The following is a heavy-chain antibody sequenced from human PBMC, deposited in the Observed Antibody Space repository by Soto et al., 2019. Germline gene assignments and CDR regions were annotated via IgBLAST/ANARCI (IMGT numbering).Heavy chain of an antibody. J-gene: IGHJ6*01. Sequence: SETLSLACTFSVGSISSYYWGWIRQPAGKGLEWIGRIYTSGSTNYNPSLKSRVTMSVDTSKNQFSLNLSSVTAADTALYYCAREWITGYYYYGMDVWGQGTTVTVSS. D-gene: IGHD3-16*01. V-gene: IGHV4-4*07. CDR1: VGSISSYY. CDR3: AREWITGYYYYGMDV. CDR2: IYTSGST.